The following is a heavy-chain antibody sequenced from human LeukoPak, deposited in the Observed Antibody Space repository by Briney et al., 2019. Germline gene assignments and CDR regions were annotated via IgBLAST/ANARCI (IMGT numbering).Heavy chain of an antibody. V-gene: IGHV3-23*01. J-gene: IGHJ4*02. CDR1: GFTFSSYA. CDR2: ISGSGGST. D-gene: IGHD3-10*01. Sequence: PGGSLRLSCAASGFTFSSYAMSWVRQTPGKGLEWVSAISGSGGSTYYADSVKGRFTISRDNSKNTLYLQMNSLRAEDTAAYYCARTIYYYGSGPYYFDYWGQGTLVTVSS. CDR3: ARTIYYYGSGPYYFDY.